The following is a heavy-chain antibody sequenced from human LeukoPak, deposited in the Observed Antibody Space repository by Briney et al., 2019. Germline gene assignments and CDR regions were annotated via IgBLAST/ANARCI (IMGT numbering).Heavy chain of an antibody. CDR2: ISSSGSTI. V-gene: IGHV3-48*04. Sequence: GGSLRLSCAASGFTFSSHGMNWVRQAPGKGLEWVSYISSSGSTIHYADSVKGRFTISRDNAKNSLYLQMNSLRAEDTAVYYCAELGITMIGGVWGKGTTVTISS. J-gene: IGHJ6*03. CDR1: GFTFSSHG. CDR3: AELGITMIGGV. D-gene: IGHD3-10*02.